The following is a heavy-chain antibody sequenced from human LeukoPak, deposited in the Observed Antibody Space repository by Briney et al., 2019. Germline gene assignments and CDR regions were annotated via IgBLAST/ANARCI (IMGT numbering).Heavy chain of an antibody. CDR1: GFTFSSYS. D-gene: IGHD3-10*01. CDR2: ISSSSSYI. Sequence: GGSLRLSCAASGFTFSSYSMNWVRQAPGKGLEWVSSISSSSSYIYYADSVKGRFTISRDNAKNSLYLQMNSLRAEDTAVYYCAKEGGSGSYYNEFEVDYWGQGTLVTVSS. CDR3: AKEGGSGSYYNEFEVDY. V-gene: IGHV3-21*01. J-gene: IGHJ4*02.